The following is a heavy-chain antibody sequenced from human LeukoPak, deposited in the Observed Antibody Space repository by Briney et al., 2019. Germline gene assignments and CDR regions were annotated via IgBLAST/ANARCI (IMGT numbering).Heavy chain of an antibody. Sequence: KPGGSLRLSCAASGFTFSSYSMIWVRQTPGKGLEWVSSIAGGGGYIYYADSVKGRFTISRDNAKNSLYLQMNSLRAEDTAVYYCAKFRLSNYEILTGYYYYFDYWGQGTQVTVSS. CDR3: AKFRLSNYEILTGYYYYFDY. CDR2: IAGGGGYI. D-gene: IGHD3-9*01. CDR1: GFTFSSYS. J-gene: IGHJ4*02. V-gene: IGHV3-21*01.